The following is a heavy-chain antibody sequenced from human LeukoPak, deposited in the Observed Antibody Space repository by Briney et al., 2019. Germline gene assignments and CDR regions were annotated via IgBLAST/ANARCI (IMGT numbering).Heavy chain of an antibody. CDR1: GGSVSSGSYY. CDR3: ARDSGSYYDSDYFDY. D-gene: IGHD3-22*01. J-gene: IGHJ4*02. Sequence: SETLSLTCTVSGGSVSSGSYYWSWIRQPPGKGLEWIGYIYYGGSTNYNPSLKSRVTISVDTSKNQFSLKLSSVTAADTAVYYCARDSGSYYDSDYFDYWGQGTLVTVSS. V-gene: IGHV4-61*01. CDR2: IYYGGST.